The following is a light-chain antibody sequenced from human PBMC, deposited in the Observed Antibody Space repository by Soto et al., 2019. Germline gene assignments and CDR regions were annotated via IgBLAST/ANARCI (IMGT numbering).Light chain of an antibody. Sequence: DIHMTQSPSSLSASVGDRVTITCRASQSISSWLAWYQQKPGKAPKLLIYKASSLESGVPSRFSGSGSGTEFTLTISSLQPDDFVTYYCQQYNSYSWTFGQGTKVEIK. J-gene: IGKJ1*01. CDR1: QSISSW. V-gene: IGKV1-5*03. CDR3: QQYNSYSWT. CDR2: KAS.